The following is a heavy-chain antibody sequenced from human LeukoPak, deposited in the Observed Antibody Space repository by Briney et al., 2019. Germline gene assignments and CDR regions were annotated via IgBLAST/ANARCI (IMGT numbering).Heavy chain of an antibody. Sequence: XVSCKAXGYIFTXXYLHWVRQAPGQGLEWMGWINPNSGGTNYVQKFQARVTLTGDTSITTVYMEVGSLRSDDTAVYYCARGSSSSGRHFDYWGQGTLVTVSS. J-gene: IGHJ4*02. V-gene: IGHV1-2*02. D-gene: IGHD6-6*01. CDR3: ARGSSSSGRHFDY. CDR2: INPNSGGT. CDR1: GYIFTXXY.